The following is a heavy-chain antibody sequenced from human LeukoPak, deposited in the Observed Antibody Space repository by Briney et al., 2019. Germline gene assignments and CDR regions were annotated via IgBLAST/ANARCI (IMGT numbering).Heavy chain of an antibody. D-gene: IGHD3-3*01. V-gene: IGHV1-2*02. CDR1: GYTFTDHY. Sequence: ASVKVSCKASGYTFTDHYMQRVRQDPGQGLEWIGWINPNRGGTEYAQKFQGKVSMSRDTSISTAYMELSRLRCDDTAVSYCSRDERRRFSVALDYYYYYGMDVWGQGTTVTVSS. CDR2: INPNRGGT. J-gene: IGHJ6*02. CDR3: SRDERRRFSVALDYYYYYGMDV.